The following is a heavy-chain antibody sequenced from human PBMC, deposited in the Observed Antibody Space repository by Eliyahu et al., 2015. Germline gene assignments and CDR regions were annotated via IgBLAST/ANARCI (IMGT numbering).Heavy chain of an antibody. D-gene: IGHD4-17*01. V-gene: IGHV4-34*01. J-gene: IGHJ4*02. CDR2: IYHSGIT. CDR3: ARGGYGDPQGFNY. CDR1: GGSFSSYY. Sequence: QVQLQQWGAGLLKPSETLSLTCAVXGGSFSSYYWSWIRQPPGKRLEWIGEIYHSGITNYNPSLNIRVTISVDTSKNQFSLKLNSLTAADTAVYYCARGGYGDPQGFNYWGQGTLVTVSS.